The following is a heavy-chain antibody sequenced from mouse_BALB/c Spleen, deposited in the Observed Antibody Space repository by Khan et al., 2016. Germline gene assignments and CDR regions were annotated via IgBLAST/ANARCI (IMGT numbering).Heavy chain of an antibody. D-gene: IGHD1-2*01. V-gene: IGHV3-2*02. CDR1: GYSITSDYA. Sequence: ELVESGPGLVKPSQSLSLTCTVTGYSITSDYAWNWIRQFPGNKLEWMGYISYTGSTRYNPSLKSRISFTRDTSKNQFFLQLNSVTTEDTVTYYCARSPTATRYFDVWGAGTTVTVSS. J-gene: IGHJ1*01. CDR3: ARSPTATRYFDV. CDR2: ISYTGST.